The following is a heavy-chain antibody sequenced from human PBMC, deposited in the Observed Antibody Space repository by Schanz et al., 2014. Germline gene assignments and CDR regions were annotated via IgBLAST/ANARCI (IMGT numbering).Heavy chain of an antibody. CDR1: GFTFRNYG. V-gene: IGHV3-23*01. CDR3: ARDHQWLARCYMDV. CDR2: ISGSGGST. Sequence: EVQLLESGGGLVQPGGSLRLSCAASGFTFRNYGMSWVRQAPGQGLEWVSAISGSGGSTYYADSVKGRFTISRDNPKKTLYLQMNSQRAEDTAVYDCARDHQWLARCYMDVWGKGTTVTVSS. D-gene: IGHD6-19*01. J-gene: IGHJ6*03.